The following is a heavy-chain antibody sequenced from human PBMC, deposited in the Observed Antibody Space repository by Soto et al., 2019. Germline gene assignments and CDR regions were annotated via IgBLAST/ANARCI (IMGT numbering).Heavy chain of an antibody. CDR1: GGSISRYY. J-gene: IGHJ5*02. D-gene: IGHD1-26*01. CDR3: ATQEVGGSYVYTFDP. Sequence: SETLSLTCTVSGGSISRYYWSWIRQPPGKGLEWIGYLYNAGSTIYNPSLKSRVTISVDTSKNQFSLKLNSVTAADTAVYYCATQEVGGSYVYTFDPWGEGTLVTVSS. CDR2: LYNAGST. V-gene: IGHV4-4*08.